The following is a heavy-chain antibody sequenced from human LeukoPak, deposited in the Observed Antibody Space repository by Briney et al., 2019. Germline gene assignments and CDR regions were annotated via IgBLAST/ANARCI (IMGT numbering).Heavy chain of an antibody. J-gene: IGHJ2*01. V-gene: IGHV3-30*18. D-gene: IGHD5-12*01. CDR3: TKKGDSAYYWYFDL. CDR1: GFTFSSYG. Sequence: GGSLRLSCAAPGFTFSSYGMYWVRQAPGKGLEWVAAISYDGSEKYHADSVKGRFTISRDDSKNTLYLQMSSLRAEDAAVYYCTKKGDSAYYWYFDLWGRGTLVTVSS. CDR2: ISYDGSEK.